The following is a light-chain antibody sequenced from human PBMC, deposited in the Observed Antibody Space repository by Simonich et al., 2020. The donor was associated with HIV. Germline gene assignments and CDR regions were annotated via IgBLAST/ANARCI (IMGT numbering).Light chain of an antibody. Sequence: EIVMTQSPGTLSVSPGERTTLSCRASQIVRSNVAWYQQKPGQAPRLLIYGKSTRATGIQAIFSGSGSGTDFTLTISSMESEDFAVYHCQQYNNWPWTFGQGTKVEIK. CDR2: GKS. J-gene: IGKJ1*01. CDR3: QQYNNWPWT. V-gene: IGKV3-15*01. CDR1: QIVRSN.